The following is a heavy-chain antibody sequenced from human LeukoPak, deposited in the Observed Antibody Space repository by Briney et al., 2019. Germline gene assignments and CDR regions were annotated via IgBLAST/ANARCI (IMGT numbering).Heavy chain of an antibody. CDR1: GGSFSGYY. CDR3: ARGGYSYGYYYYDYIDV. Sequence: PSRTLSLTCAVYGGSFSGYYWSWIRQPPGKGLEWIWEINNSGSTNYNPSPTSRVTISVDASKNQFSLTLSSVTAADTAVEYCARGGYSYGYYYYDYIDVWGKGTTVTVSS. J-gene: IGHJ6*03. V-gene: IGHV4-34*01. CDR2: INNSGST. D-gene: IGHD5-18*01.